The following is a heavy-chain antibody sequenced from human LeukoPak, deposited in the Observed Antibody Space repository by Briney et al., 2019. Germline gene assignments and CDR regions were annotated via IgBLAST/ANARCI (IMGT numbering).Heavy chain of an antibody. D-gene: IGHD3-3*01. V-gene: IGHV3-33*01. J-gene: IGHJ6*03. Sequence: GGSLRLSCAASGFTFSSYGMHWVRQAPGKGLEWVAVIWYDGSSKYYADSVKGRFTISRDNSKNTLYLQMNSLRAEDTAVYYCARENYDFWSGYLAYYYYMDVWGKGTTVTVSS. CDR1: GFTFSSYG. CDR2: IWYDGSSK. CDR3: ARENYDFWSGYLAYYYYMDV.